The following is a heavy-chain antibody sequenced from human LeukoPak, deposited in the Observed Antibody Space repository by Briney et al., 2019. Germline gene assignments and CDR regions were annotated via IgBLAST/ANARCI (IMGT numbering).Heavy chain of an antibody. CDR3: AKDLGYYVARPLDY. D-gene: IGHD3-10*02. V-gene: IGHV3-23*01. Sequence: GGSLRLSCAASGFNFANHAMSWVRQTPGKGLEWVPAISGGGDITYYADSVRGRFTISRDNSKDTLFLQMHSLRPGDTAVYYCAKDLGYYVARPLDYWGQGTLVTVSS. CDR2: ISGGGDIT. CDR1: GFNFANHA. J-gene: IGHJ4*02.